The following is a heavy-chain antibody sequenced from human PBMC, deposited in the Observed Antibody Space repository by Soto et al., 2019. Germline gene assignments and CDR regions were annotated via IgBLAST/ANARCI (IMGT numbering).Heavy chain of an antibody. V-gene: IGHV1-3*05. J-gene: IGHJ4*02. D-gene: IGHD3-10*01. CDR1: GYTFRTYA. CDR2: FNGGNGNI. Sequence: QVQLVQSGAEERKPGASVKVSCKASGYTFRTYAMHWVRRAPGQSLEWMGWFNGGNGNIKYSQKFEGRVTITTDTAASTAYMELNMLRSEDTAVYYCARGNVRGGCLDYWGQGTLVSVSS. CDR3: ARGNVRGGCLDY.